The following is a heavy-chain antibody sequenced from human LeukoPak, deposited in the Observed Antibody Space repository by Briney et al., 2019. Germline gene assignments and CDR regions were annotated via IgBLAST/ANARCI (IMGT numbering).Heavy chain of an antibody. V-gene: IGHV3-30*03. Sequence: GGSLRLSCATSGFIFNNYDPHWVRQAPGKGLEGLATISRDGKKQFYTDSVKGRFTISRDDSRNTLYLQMNSLRPEDTAVYCCARDRLNRAYCGNDCYSAAFDYWGQGTLVTVSS. CDR2: ISRDGKKQ. CDR3: ARDRLNRAYCGNDCYSAAFDY. J-gene: IGHJ4*02. CDR1: GFIFNNYD. D-gene: IGHD2-21*02.